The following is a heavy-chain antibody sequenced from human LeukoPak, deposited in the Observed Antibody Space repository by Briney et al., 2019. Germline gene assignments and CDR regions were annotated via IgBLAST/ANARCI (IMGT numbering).Heavy chain of an antibody. CDR1: GGSVSSGGYY. V-gene: IGHV4-31*03. CDR2: IYYSGST. Sequence: SETLSLTCTVSGGSVSSGGYYWSWIRQHPGKGLEWIGYIYYSGSTYYNPSLKSRVTISVDTSKNQFSLELSSVTAADTAVYYCARVRGSGSYYGGFIDYWGQGTLVTVSS. J-gene: IGHJ4*02. CDR3: ARVRGSGSYYGGFIDY. D-gene: IGHD3-10*01.